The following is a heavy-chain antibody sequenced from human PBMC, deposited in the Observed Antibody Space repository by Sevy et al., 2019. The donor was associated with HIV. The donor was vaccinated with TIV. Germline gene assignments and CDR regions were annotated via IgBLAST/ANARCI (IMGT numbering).Heavy chain of an antibody. D-gene: IGHD5-18*01. CDR2: IWYDGGKK. CDR3: ARGGGTDMVRDYFDY. CDR1: GFTFSNFG. V-gene: IGHV3-33*01. Sequence: GSLRLSCAASGFTFSNFGMHWVRQAPGKGLEWVAVIWYDGGKKYYADSVKGRFTIHRDNSKNTLYLQMNSLRAEETAVYYCARGGGTDMVRDYFDYWGQGTLGTVSS. J-gene: IGHJ4*02.